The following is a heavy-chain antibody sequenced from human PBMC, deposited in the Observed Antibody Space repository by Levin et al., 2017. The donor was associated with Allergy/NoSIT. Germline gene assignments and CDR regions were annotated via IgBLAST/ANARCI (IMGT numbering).Heavy chain of an antibody. J-gene: IGHJ5*02. V-gene: IGHV3-30-3*01. CDR1: GFTFSSYA. Sequence: GGSLRLSCAASGFTFSSYAMYWVRQAPGKGLEWVAHISYDGTIKDYPDSVKGRFTIFRDNSKNTLFLQMNSLRDEDTAVYYCARTNMAARPGWFDPWGQGTLVTVSS. CDR3: ARTNMAARPGWFDP. D-gene: IGHD6-6*01. CDR2: ISYDGTIK.